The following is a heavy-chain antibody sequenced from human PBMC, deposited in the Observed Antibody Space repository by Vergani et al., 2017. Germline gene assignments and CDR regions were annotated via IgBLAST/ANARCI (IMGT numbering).Heavy chain of an antibody. D-gene: IGHD1-1*01. CDR1: EYSFGNYW. Sequence: EVELVQSGPEMRKPGESLKISCKGSEYSFGNYWIGWVRQLPGKGLEWMGIIYPADSDTRYSPTFQGQVTLSADKSISTAFLQWNSLQASNTALYYCARHTTYTDSWGQGTLVTVSS. CDR2: IYPADSDT. V-gene: IGHV5-51*01. CDR3: ARHTTYTDS. J-gene: IGHJ4*02.